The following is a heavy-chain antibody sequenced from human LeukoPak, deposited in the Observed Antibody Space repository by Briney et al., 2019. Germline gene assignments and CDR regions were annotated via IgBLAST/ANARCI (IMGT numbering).Heavy chain of an antibody. D-gene: IGHD2-21*02. J-gene: IGHJ4*02. CDR2: MNPNSGNT. V-gene: IGHV1-8*01. Sequence: ASVEVSCKASGYTFINYDINWVRQATGQGLEWMGWMNPNSGNTGYAQKFQGRVTMTRNTSISTAYMELSSVRSDDTAVYYCARGPTYCGGDCYTLWGQGTLVTVSS. CDR3: ARGPTYCGGDCYTL. CDR1: GYTFINYD.